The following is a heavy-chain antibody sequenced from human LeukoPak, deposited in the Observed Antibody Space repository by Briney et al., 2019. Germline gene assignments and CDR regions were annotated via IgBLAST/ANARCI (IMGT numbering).Heavy chain of an antibody. CDR1: GYTVTEIS. CDR3: ATDLSGNRIDYYDSSGYKNAFDI. Sequence: GASVKVSCKVSGYTVTEISMHWVRQAPGKGLEWMGGFDPEDGETIYAQKFQGRVTMTEDTSTDTAYMELCSLRSEDTAVYYCATDLSGNRIDYYDSSGYKNAFDIWGQGTMVTVSS. CDR2: FDPEDGET. V-gene: IGHV1-24*01. J-gene: IGHJ3*02. D-gene: IGHD3-22*01.